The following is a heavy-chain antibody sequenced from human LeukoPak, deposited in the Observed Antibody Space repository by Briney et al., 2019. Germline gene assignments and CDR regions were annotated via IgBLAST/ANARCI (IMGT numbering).Heavy chain of an antibody. J-gene: IGHJ5*02. CDR1: GGSISSSSYY. CDR3: ARDHIVLMVYASGGVWFDP. D-gene: IGHD2-8*01. CDR2: IYYSGRT. Sequence: SETLSLTCTVSGGSISSSSYYWGWIRQPPGKGLEWIGSIYYSGRTYFNPSLKSRVTISIDTSKNQFSLKLSSVTAADTAVYYCARDHIVLMVYASGGVWFDPWGQGTLVTVSS. V-gene: IGHV4-39*01.